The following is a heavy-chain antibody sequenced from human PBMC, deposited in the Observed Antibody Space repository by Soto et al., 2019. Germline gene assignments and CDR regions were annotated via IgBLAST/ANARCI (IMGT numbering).Heavy chain of an antibody. CDR2: IYPGDSDT. CDR1: GYSFSSYW. J-gene: IGHJ6*02. V-gene: IGHV5-51*01. Sequence: PGESLKISCRGSGYSFSSYWIAWVRQMPGKGLEWMGIIYPGDSDTRYSPSFQGQVTISRDNAKNSLYLQMNSLRAEDTAVYYCARDGANALYYYYGMDVWGQGTTVTVSS. CDR3: ARDGANALYYYYGMDV. D-gene: IGHD3-16*01.